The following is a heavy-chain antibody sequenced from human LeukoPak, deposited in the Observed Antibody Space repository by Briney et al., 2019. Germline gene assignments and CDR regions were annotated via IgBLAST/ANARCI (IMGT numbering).Heavy chain of an antibody. CDR3: AKDRGDYYYMDV. J-gene: IGHJ6*03. CDR1: GFTFSTYE. D-gene: IGHD1-26*01. Sequence: GGPLRLSCAASGFTFSTYEMDWVRQAPGKGLEWVSYISSGGGTIYYADSVKGRFTISRDNAKNSLYLQMNSLRAEDTAVYYCAKDRGDYYYMDVWGKGTTVTVSS. V-gene: IGHV3-48*03. CDR2: ISSGGGTI.